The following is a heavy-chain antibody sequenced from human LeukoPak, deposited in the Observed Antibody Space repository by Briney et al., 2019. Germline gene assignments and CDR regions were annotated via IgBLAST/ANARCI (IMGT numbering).Heavy chain of an antibody. D-gene: IGHD6-19*01. V-gene: IGHV3-74*01. CDR2: IENDGRSS. CDR3: AFRSVAGRGVDN. J-gene: IGHJ4*02. CDR1: GIPFSKFW. Sequence: GGSLRLSCAASGIPFSKFWMHWVRQGPGKGLEWVSRIENDGRSSTYAASVKGRFTISRDNAKNMLYLQMNDLRVEDTAFCYCAFRSVAGRGVDNWGQGTLVTVSS.